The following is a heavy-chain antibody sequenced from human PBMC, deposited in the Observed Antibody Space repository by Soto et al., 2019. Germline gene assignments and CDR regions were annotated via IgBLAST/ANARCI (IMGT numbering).Heavy chain of an antibody. V-gene: IGHV1-69*12. CDR3: ASPTVGYYNGMDV. J-gene: IGHJ6*02. CDR2: IIPIFGTA. D-gene: IGHD4-4*01. Sequence: QVQLVQSGAEVKKPGSSVKVSCKASGGTFSSYAISWVGQAPGQGLEWMGGIIPIFGTADYAQKFRGRVTITAYESTSTGYMELSSLTSEDTAVYYCASPTVGYYNGMDVWGQGTTVTGSS. CDR1: GGTFSSYA.